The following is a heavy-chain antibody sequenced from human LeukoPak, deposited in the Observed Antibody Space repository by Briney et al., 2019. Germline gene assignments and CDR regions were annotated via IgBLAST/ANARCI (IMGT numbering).Heavy chain of an antibody. D-gene: IGHD6-19*01. Sequence: SETLSLTCTVSGGSISSYYWSWIRQPPGKGLEWIGYIYYSGSTNYNPSLKSRVTMSVDTSKNQFSLKLSSVTAADTAVYYCARRSPLGGWSFDYWGQGTLVTVSS. CDR2: IYYSGST. CDR1: GGSISSYY. CDR3: ARRSPLGGWSFDY. J-gene: IGHJ4*02. V-gene: IGHV4-59*08.